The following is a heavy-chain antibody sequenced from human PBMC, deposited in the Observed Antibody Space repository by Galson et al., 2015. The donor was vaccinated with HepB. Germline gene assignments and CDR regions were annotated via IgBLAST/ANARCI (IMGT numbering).Heavy chain of an antibody. D-gene: IGHD3-9*01. CDR3: TTQGHRDDIRTPEGIILKSLYIH. Sequence: SLRLSCAASGFTFSDYYMTWIRQAPGKGLEWVSYISSSGTTNYFADSVKGRFTISRDNAKMYLQMNGLRSEDTAVYYCTTQGHRDDIRTPEGIILKSLYIHWGPGTLVTVSS. J-gene: IGHJ4*02. V-gene: IGHV3-11*01. CDR1: GFTFSDYY. CDR2: ISSSGTTN.